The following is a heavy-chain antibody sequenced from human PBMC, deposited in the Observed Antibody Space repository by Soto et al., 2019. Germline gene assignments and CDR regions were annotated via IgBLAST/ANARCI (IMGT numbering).Heavy chain of an antibody. Sequence: QVHLVESGGGLVKPGGSLRLSCAASGFTFSDYYMSWIRQAPGKGLEWVSYISSSSVYTNYPDSVKGRFTISRDNAKNSLYLQMNSLRAADTAVYYCARGDSGSYSDFDYWGQGTLVTVSS. V-gene: IGHV3-11*06. CDR3: ARGDSGSYSDFDY. J-gene: IGHJ4*02. CDR2: ISSSSVYT. CDR1: GFTFSDYY. D-gene: IGHD1-26*01.